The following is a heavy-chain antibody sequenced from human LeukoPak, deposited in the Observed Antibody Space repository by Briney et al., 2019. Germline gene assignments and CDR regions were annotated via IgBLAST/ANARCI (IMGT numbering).Heavy chain of an antibody. CDR1: GFTFSSYS. D-gene: IGHD3-22*01. CDR2: ISSSSSTI. Sequence: GGSLRLSCAASGFTFSSYSMNWVRQAPGKGLEWVSYISSSSSTIYYADSVKGRFTISRDNAKNSLYLQMNSLRAEDTAVYYCARVLYDSSGPGAFDIWGQGTMVTVSS. CDR3: ARVLYDSSGPGAFDI. J-gene: IGHJ3*02. V-gene: IGHV3-48*01.